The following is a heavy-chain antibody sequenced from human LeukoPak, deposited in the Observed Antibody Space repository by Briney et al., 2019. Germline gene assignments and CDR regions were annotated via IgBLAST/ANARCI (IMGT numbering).Heavy chain of an antibody. CDR3: ARDGGGVDCGGDCRQNYYYYYGMDV. J-gene: IGHJ6*02. Sequence: ASVKVSCKASGYTFTSYDINWVRQATGQGLEWMGWMNPNSGNTGYAQKFQGRVTMTRNTSISTAYMELSSLRSEDTAVYYCARDGGGVDCGGDCRQNYYYYYGMDVWGQGTTVTVSS. V-gene: IGHV1-8*01. D-gene: IGHD2-21*02. CDR1: GYTFTSYD. CDR2: MNPNSGNT.